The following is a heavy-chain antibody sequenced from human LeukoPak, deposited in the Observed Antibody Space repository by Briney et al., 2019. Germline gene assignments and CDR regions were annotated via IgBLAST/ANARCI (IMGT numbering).Heavy chain of an antibody. CDR1: GFTFSSYS. J-gene: IGHJ3*02. CDR3: ARDLTSSGSHNAFDI. V-gene: IGHV3-21*01. CDR2: ISSSSSYI. D-gene: IGHD1-26*01. Sequence: VGSLRLSCAASGFTFSSYSMNWVRQAPGKGLEWVSSISSSSSYIYYADSVKGRFTISRDNAKNSLYLQMNSLRAEDTAVYYCARDLTSSGSHNAFDIWGQGTMVTVSS.